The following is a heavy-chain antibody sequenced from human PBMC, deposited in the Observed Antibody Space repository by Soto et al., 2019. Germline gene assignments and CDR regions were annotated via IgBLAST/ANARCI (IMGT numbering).Heavy chain of an antibody. Sequence: LRLSCAASGFIFSSYWMSWVRQAPGKGLEWVANIKQDGSEKYYVDSVKGRFTISRDNAKNSLYLQMNSLRVEDTAVYYCARSSWGAGYWGQGTQVTVSS. V-gene: IGHV3-7*03. J-gene: IGHJ4*02. CDR2: IKQDGSEK. CDR1: GFIFSSYW. CDR3: ARSSWGAGY. D-gene: IGHD3-16*01.